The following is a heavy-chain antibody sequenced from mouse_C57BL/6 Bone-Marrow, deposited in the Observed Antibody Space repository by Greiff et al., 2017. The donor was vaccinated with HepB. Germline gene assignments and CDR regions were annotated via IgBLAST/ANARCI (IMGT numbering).Heavy chain of an antibody. J-gene: IGHJ2*02. CDR2: IYWDDDK. V-gene: IGHV8-12*01. CDR1: GFSLRTSGMG. CDR3: ARRVYYYGSSYFDY. Sequence: QVQLKVSGPGILQSSQTLSLTCSFSGFSLRTSGMGVSWIRQPSGKGLEWLAHIYWDDDKRYNPSLKSRLTISKDTSRNQVFLKITSVDTAYTSTYYGARRVYYYGSSYFDYWGQGTSLTVSS. D-gene: IGHD1-1*01.